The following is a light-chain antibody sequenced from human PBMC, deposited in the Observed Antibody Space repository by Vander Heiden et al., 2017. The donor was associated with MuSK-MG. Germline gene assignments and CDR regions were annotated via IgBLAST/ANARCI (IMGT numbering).Light chain of an antibody. CDR2: VAS. CDR3: QQYVSYPYS. J-gene: IGKJ2*01. V-gene: IGKV1-16*01. Sequence: LSASVGDRVTITCRAIQGINNHLAWFQQKPGKAHKSLLSVASTLQSEVPSRFSGSGYGTDFTLTISSLQPEDFATYYCQQYVSYPYSFGQRTKLEIK. CDR1: QGINNH.